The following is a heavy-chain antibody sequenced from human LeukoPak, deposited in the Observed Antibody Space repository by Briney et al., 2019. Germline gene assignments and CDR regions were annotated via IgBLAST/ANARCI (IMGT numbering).Heavy chain of an antibody. D-gene: IGHD1-20*01. CDR3: AGKDNWSLFDP. CDR1: GGTFSSCT. CDR2: IIPILGIA. V-gene: IGHV1-69*02. Sequence: SVKVSCKASGGTFSSCTISWVRQAPGQGLEWMGRIIPILGIANYAQKFQGRVTITADKSTSTAYMELSSLRSEDTAVYYCAGKDNWSLFDPCGEGTLVTVSS. J-gene: IGHJ5*02.